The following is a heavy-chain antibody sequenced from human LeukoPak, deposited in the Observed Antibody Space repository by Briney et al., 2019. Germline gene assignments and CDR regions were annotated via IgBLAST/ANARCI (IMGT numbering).Heavy chain of an antibody. CDR3: ARVTSRSGGSSPWNY. D-gene: IGHD2-15*01. V-gene: IGHV1-8*01. CDR1: GYTFTSYD. Sequence: ASVKVSCKASGYTFTSYDINWARQATGQGLEWMGWMNPNSGNTGYAQKFQGRVTMTRNTSISTAYTELSSLRSEDTAVYYCARVTSRSGGSSPWNYWGQGTLVTVSS. J-gene: IGHJ4*02. CDR2: MNPNSGNT.